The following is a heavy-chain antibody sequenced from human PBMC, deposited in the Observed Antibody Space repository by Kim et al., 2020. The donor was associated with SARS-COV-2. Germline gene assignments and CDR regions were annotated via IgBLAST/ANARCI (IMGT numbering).Heavy chain of an antibody. V-gene: IGHV3-11*01. CDR2: TI. CDR3: TRETFYYASGS. Sequence: TIHYADSVKGRFTVARDNAKNSLYLQMNSLGVEDTAVYYCTRETFYYASGSWGQGSLVTVSS. J-gene: IGHJ4*02. D-gene: IGHD3-10*01.